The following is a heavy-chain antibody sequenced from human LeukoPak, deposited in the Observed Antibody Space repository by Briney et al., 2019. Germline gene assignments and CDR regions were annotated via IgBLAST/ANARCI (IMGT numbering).Heavy chain of an antibody. Sequence: SETLSLTCTVSGGSINDASWNWIRQPPGQGLEWIGYIYHSGGTNYNPSLKSRVTISLDTSKNQFSLKLSSVTAADTAVYYCARVGTYYRSIDSWGQGTLVTVSS. V-gene: IGHV4-59*01. CDR3: ARVGTYYRSIDS. CDR1: GGSINDAS. CDR2: IYHSGGT. J-gene: IGHJ4*02. D-gene: IGHD3-10*01.